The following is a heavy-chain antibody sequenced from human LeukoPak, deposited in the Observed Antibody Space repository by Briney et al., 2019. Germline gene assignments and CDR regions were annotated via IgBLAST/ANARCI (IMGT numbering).Heavy chain of an antibody. CDR3: ARDGIVGSRLFKFDY. Sequence: PGRSLRLSCAASGFTFNNYAIYWVRQAPGKGLEWVAIISFDGGNKYYADSVKGRFTISRDNSKNTLYLQMNSLRAEDTAVYYCARDGIVGSRLFKFDYWGQGTLVTVSS. CDR2: ISFDGGNK. CDR1: GFTFNNYA. V-gene: IGHV3-30-3*01. D-gene: IGHD1-26*01. J-gene: IGHJ4*02.